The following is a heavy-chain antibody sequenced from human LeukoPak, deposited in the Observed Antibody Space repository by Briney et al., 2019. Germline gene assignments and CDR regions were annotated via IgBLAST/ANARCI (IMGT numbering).Heavy chain of an antibody. D-gene: IGHD1-26*01. Sequence: KPGGSLRLSCAASGFTFSSYAMNWVRQAPGKGLEWVSSISSSGSYVYYADSLKGRFTVSRDNAKDSLYLQMNSLRAEDTAVYYCARDPSRWELLNFDYWGQGTLVTVSS. CDR1: GFTFSSYA. CDR3: ARDPSRWELLNFDY. V-gene: IGHV3-21*01. CDR2: ISSSGSYV. J-gene: IGHJ4*02.